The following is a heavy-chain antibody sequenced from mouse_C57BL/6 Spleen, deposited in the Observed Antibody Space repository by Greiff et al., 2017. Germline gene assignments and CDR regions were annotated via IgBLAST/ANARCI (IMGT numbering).Heavy chain of an antibody. J-gene: IGHJ2*01. D-gene: IGHD1-1*01. CDR2: INPNYGTT. CDR3: ARNYYGSSNRDYFDY. Sequence: VQLQQSGPELVKPGASVKISCTASRYSFTDYNMNWVKQTNGKSLEWIGVINPNYGTTSYNQKFKGKATLTVDQSSSTAYMQLNSLTSEDSAVYYCARNYYGSSNRDYFDYWGQGTTLTVSS. CDR1: RYSFTDYN. V-gene: IGHV1-39*01.